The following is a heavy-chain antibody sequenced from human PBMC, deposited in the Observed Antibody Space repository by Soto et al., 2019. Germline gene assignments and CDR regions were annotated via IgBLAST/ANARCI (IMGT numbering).Heavy chain of an antibody. CDR2: IIPILGIA. CDR3: ARDGQYCTNGGCYSAAEIFPMNY. D-gene: IGHD2-8*01. Sequence: SVKVSCKASGGTFSSYTISWVRQAPGQGLEWMGRIIPILGIANYAQKFQGRVTITADKSTSTAYMELSSLRSEDTAVYYCARDGQYCTNGGCYSAAEIFPMNYWGPGTLVTVSS. CDR1: GGTFSSYT. J-gene: IGHJ4*02. V-gene: IGHV1-69*04.